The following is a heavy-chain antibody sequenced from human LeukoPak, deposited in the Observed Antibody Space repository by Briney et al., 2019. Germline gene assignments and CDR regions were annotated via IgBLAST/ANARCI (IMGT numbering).Heavy chain of an antibody. J-gene: IGHJ6*03. Sequence: GGSLRLSCAASGFTFDDYAMHWVRQTPGKGLEWVSLISWDGDSTYYADSVKGRFTISRDNSKNSLYLQMNSLRAEDTALYYCAKDGSGYDNYYCYYMDVWGKGTTVTVSS. CDR2: ISWDGDST. CDR1: GFTFDDYA. CDR3: AKDGSGYDNYYCYYMDV. D-gene: IGHD5-12*01. V-gene: IGHV3-43D*03.